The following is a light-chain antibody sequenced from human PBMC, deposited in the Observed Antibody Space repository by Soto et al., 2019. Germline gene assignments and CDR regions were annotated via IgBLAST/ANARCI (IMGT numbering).Light chain of an antibody. Sequence: QSVLTQPPSASGSPGQSVTISCTGTSSDIGDYNYVSWYQQHPGKAPKLMIYEVSKRPSGVPDRFSGSKSGNTASLTVSGLQAEDEADYYCSSYAGSNIWVFGGGTKLTV. CDR2: EVS. V-gene: IGLV2-8*01. CDR3: SSYAGSNIWV. CDR1: SSDIGDYNY. J-gene: IGLJ3*02.